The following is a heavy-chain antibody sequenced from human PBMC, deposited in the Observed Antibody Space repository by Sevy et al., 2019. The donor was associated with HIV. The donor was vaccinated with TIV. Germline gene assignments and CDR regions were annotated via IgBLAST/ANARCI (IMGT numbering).Heavy chain of an antibody. CDR3: ARADFYCTNGVCLYYYYGMDV. J-gene: IGHJ6*02. D-gene: IGHD2-8*01. CDR1: GDSVSSNSAA. Sequence: SQTLSLTCAISGDSVSSNSAAWNWIRQSPSRGLEWLGRTYYRSKWYNDYVVSVKSRITINPDTSKNQFSLQLNSVTPEDTAVYYCARADFYCTNGVCLYYYYGMDVWGQGTTVTVSS. CDR2: TYYRSKWYN. V-gene: IGHV6-1*01.